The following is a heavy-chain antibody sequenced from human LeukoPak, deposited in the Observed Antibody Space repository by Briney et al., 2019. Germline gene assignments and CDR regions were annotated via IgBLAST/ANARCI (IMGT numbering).Heavy chain of an antibody. CDR1: GGSFSVYY. D-gene: IGHD3-10*01. J-gene: IGHJ4*02. V-gene: IGHV4-34*01. CDR2: INHSGST. CDR3: AIPYGSGTYYFDY. Sequence: SETLSLTCAVYGGSFSVYYWSWIRQPPGKGLEWIGEINHSGSTNYNPSLKSRVTISVDTSKNQFSLKLSSVTAADTAVYYCAIPYGSGTYYFDYWGQGTLVTVSS.